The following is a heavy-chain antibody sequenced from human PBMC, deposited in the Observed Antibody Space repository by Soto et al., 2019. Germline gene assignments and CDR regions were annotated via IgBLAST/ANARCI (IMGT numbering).Heavy chain of an antibody. CDR2: IYYSGST. V-gene: IGHV4-59*01. CDR1: GGSISSYY. Sequence: PSETLSLTCTVSGGSISSYYWSWIRQPPGKGLEWIGYIYYSGSTNYNPSLKSRVTISVDTSKNQFSLKLSSVTAADTAVYYCARTRRGYSYGAPYYGMDVWGQGTTVTVSS. D-gene: IGHD5-18*01. J-gene: IGHJ6*02. CDR3: ARTRRGYSYGAPYYGMDV.